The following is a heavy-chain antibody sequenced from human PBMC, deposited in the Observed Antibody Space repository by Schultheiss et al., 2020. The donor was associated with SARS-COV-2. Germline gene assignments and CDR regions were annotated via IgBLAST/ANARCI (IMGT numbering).Heavy chain of an antibody. D-gene: IGHD2-2*01. CDR2: IYYSGST. CDR1: GGSISSYY. J-gene: IGHJ6*02. Sequence: SETLSLTCTVSGGSISSYYWSWIRQPPGKGLEWIGYIYYSGSTNYNPSLKSRVTISVDTSKNQFSLKLSSVTAADTAVYYCARRSVVVVPAAMADYYYYYGMDVWGQGTTVTVSS. V-gene: IGHV4-59*08. CDR3: ARRSVVVVPAAMADYYYYYGMDV.